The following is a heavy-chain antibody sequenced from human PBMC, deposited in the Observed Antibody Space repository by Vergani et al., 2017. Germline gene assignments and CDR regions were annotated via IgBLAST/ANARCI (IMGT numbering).Heavy chain of an antibody. CDR2: IIPIFGTA. Sequence: QVQLVQSGAEVKKPGSSVKVSCKASGGTFSSYAISWVRQAPGQGLEWMGGIIPIFGTANYAQKFQGRVTITADESTSTAYMELSSLRSEDTAVYYCARLPMGPYYYDSSGYYDAFDIWGQGTMVTVSS. CDR3: ARLPMGPYYYDSSGYYDAFDI. D-gene: IGHD3-22*01. J-gene: IGHJ3*02. V-gene: IGHV1-69*01. CDR1: GGTFSSYA.